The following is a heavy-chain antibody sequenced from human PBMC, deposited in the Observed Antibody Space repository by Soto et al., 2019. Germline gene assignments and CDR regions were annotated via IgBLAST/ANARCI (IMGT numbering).Heavy chain of an antibody. Sequence: QVQLQQWGAGLVKPSETLSLSCAVYGQSFSGHSWAWIRQPPGKGLEWIGEINESGSTYYNPSLKIRVNISKDTSKNQFSLKLSSVSAADTAAYFCARGSGIVALPGELEDVNYDYWGQGTLVNVSS. CDR2: INESGST. V-gene: IGHV4-34*01. CDR1: GQSFSGHS. CDR3: ARGSGIVALPGELEDVNYDY. J-gene: IGHJ4*02. D-gene: IGHD1-1*01.